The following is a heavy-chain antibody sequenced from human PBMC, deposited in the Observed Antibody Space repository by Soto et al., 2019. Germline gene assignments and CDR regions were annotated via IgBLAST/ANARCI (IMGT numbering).Heavy chain of an antibody. D-gene: IGHD3-9*01. V-gene: IGHV5-51*01. Sequence: GESLKICCTGSGYSFTSYCIGWVRQMPGKGLEWMEIIYPGDSDTRYSPSFQGQVTISADKSISTAYLQWSSLKASDTAMYYCARRGYYDILTGYYGVGAFDIWGQGTMVTVSS. J-gene: IGHJ3*02. CDR2: IYPGDSDT. CDR1: GYSFTSYC. CDR3: ARRGYYDILTGYYGVGAFDI.